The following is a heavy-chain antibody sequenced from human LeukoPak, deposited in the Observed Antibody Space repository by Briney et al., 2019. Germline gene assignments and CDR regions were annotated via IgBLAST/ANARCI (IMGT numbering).Heavy chain of an antibody. Sequence: GGSLRLSCAASGFTFSNYGMHWVRQAPGKGLEWVSAISGSGGSTYYADSVKGRFTISRDNSKNTLYLQMNSLRAEDTAVYYCAKDRVDPADYWGQGTLVTVSS. CDR2: ISGSGGST. CDR3: AKDRVDPADY. D-gene: IGHD5-24*01. V-gene: IGHV3-23*01. J-gene: IGHJ4*02. CDR1: GFTFSNYG.